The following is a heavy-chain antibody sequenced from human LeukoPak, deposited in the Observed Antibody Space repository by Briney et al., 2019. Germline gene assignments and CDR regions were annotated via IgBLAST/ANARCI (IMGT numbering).Heavy chain of an antibody. CDR1: GGPFSGYY. J-gene: IGHJ5*02. Sequence: SETLSLTCGVYGGPFSGYYWSWIRQPPGKGLEWIGEINHSGSTNYNPSLKSRVTISVDTSKNQFSLKVNSVTAADTAVYYCARGSRRFDPWGQGTLVTVSS. CDR3: ARGSRRFDP. V-gene: IGHV4-34*01. CDR2: INHSGST.